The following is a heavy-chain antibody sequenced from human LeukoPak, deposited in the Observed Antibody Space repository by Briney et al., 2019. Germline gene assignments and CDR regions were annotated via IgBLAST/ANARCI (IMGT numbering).Heavy chain of an antibody. CDR3: ARGDSSLDDFDY. Sequence: SETLSLTCTVSGGSISSYYWSWIRQPAGKGLEWIGRIYTSGSTNYNPSLKSRVTMSIDTSKNQFSLKLSSVTATDTAVYYCARGDSSLDDFDYWGQGTLVTVSS. D-gene: IGHD6-6*01. CDR2: IYTSGST. V-gene: IGHV4-4*07. CDR1: GGSISSYY. J-gene: IGHJ4*02.